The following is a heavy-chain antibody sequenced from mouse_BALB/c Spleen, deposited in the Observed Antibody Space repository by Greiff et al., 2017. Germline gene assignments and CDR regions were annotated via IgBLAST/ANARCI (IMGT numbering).Heavy chain of an antibody. CDR1: GFTFSSFG. CDR2: ISSGSSTI. V-gene: IGHV5-17*02. D-gene: IGHD2-14*01. J-gene: IGHJ3*01. CDR3: ARGYDAWFAY. Sequence: EVKVVESGGGLVQPGGSRKLSCAASGFTFSSFGMHWVRQAPEKGLEWVAYISSGSSTIYYADTVKGRFTISRDNPTNNLFLQMTSLRSEDTAMYYCARGYDAWFAYWGQGTLVTVSA.